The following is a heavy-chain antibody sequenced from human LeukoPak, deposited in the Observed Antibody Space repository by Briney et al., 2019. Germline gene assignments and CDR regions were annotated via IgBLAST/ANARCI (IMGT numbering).Heavy chain of an antibody. CDR1: AGSISSYY. Sequence: SETLSLTCTVSAGSISSYYWSWIRQPPGKGLEWIAYIYYSGSTTYDPSLKSRVTMSVDTSKNQFSLRLSSVTAADTAVYYCARYLSTSCYELWGQGTLVTVSS. V-gene: IGHV4-59*01. J-gene: IGHJ4*02. CDR3: ARYLSTSCYEL. CDR2: IYYSGST. D-gene: IGHD2-2*01.